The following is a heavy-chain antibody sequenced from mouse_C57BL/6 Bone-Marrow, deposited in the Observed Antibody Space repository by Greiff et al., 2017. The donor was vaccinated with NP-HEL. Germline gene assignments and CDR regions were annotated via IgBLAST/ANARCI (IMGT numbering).Heavy chain of an antibody. CDR2: IWRGGST. CDR3: AKSSDGYYGGLNY. V-gene: IGHV2-5*01. Sequence: QVQLQQSGPGLVQPSQSLSITCTVSGFSLTSYGVHWVRQSPGKGLEWLGVIWRGGSTDYNAAFMSRLSITKDNSKSQVFFKMNSLQADDTAIYYCAKSSDGYYGGLNYWGQGTTLTVSS. CDR1: GFSLTSYG. D-gene: IGHD2-3*01. J-gene: IGHJ2*01.